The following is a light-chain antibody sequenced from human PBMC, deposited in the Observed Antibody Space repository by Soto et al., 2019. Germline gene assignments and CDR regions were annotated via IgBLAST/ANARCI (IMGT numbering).Light chain of an antibody. J-gene: IGLJ2*01. CDR1: SSDVGGYNY. Sequence: QSALTQPPSASGSPGQSVTISCTGTSSDVGGYNYVSWYQQHPGKAPKVMIYEVSKRPSGVPDRFSGSKSGNMASLTVSGLQAEDEADYYCSSYGGRNNLLFGGGTKLTVL. CDR3: SSYGGRNNLL. V-gene: IGLV2-8*01. CDR2: EVS.